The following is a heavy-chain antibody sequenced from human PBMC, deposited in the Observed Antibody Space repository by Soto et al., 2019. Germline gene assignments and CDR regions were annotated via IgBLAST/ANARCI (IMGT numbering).Heavy chain of an antibody. CDR2: IIPILGIA. CDR1: GGTFSSYT. J-gene: IGHJ4*02. Sequence: KVSCKASGGTFSSYTISWVRQAPGQGLEWMGRIIPILGIANYAQKFQGRVTITADKSTSTAYMELSSLRSEDTAVYYCARDPPNSDGDLDYFDYWGQGTLVTVSS. D-gene: IGHD3-10*01. CDR3: ARDPPNSDGDLDYFDY. V-gene: IGHV1-69*04.